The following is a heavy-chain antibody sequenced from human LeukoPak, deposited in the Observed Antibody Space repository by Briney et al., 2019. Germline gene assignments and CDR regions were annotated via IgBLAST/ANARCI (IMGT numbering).Heavy chain of an antibody. Sequence: GRSLRLSCAAAGFSFDDYAMHWVRQVPGKGLEWVSGISWNSGDVAYADSVRGRFTISRDNAKNSLYLQMNSLRPEDTALYYCARDIAWRNRIAAAARFDSWGQGILVIVSS. D-gene: IGHD6-13*01. CDR3: ARDIAWRNRIAAAARFDS. CDR1: GFSFDDYA. V-gene: IGHV3-9*01. J-gene: IGHJ4*02. CDR2: ISWNSGDV.